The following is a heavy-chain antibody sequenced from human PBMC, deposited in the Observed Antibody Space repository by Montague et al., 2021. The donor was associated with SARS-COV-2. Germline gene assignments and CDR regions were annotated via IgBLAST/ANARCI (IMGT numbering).Heavy chain of an antibody. V-gene: IGHV4-59*01. CDR3: AREDRWNWFDP. CDR2: IYYRGST. J-gene: IGHJ5*02. Sequence: SETLSFTCTVSGGSINSDYWSWIRQPPGKGLEWIGYIYYRGSTNYNPSLKSRVTISVDTSKNQFSLKLTSVTAADTAVYYCAREDRWNWFDPWGQGILVTVSS. D-gene: IGHD5-24*01. CDR1: GGSINSDY.